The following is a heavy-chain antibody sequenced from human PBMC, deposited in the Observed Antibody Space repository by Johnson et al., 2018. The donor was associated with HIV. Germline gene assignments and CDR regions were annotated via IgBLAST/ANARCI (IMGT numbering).Heavy chain of an antibody. V-gene: IGHV3-9*01. D-gene: IGHD3-3*01. CDR2: ISRNSGSI. Sequence: LVESGGGLVQPGRSLRLSCAASGLTFDDYAMHWVRQAPGKGLEWVQGISRNSGSIVYAAYVKGRVTISRDNAKNSLYLQMNSLRGDDTALYYCAKSWLEDAFDIWGQGTMVTVSS. CDR1: GLTFDDYA. J-gene: IGHJ3*02. CDR3: AKSWLEDAFDI.